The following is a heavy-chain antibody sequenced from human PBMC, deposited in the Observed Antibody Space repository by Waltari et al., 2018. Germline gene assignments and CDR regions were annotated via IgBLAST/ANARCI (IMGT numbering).Heavy chain of an antibody. CDR2: NNPNNGAT. V-gene: IGHV1-2*06. Sequence: QVQLVQSGAEVKKPGASLKVSCKASGYIFTGYFMQWVRQAPGQGLEWMGRNNPNNGATNLAQRFQWRVSMTRDTSTSTMFMELTRLTSDDTAVYYCARGHEVSYYYGMDVWGQGTTVTVSS. J-gene: IGHJ6*02. CDR1: GYIFTGYF. CDR3: ARGHEVSYYYGMDV.